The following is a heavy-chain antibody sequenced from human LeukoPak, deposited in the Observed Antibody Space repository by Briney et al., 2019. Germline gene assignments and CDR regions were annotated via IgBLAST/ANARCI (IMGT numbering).Heavy chain of an antibody. CDR3: ARARGYGYLGYYGMDV. J-gene: IGHJ6*02. CDR1: GFIFSNYA. V-gene: IGHV3-11*01. D-gene: IGHD5-18*01. Sequence: GGSLRLSCVASGFIFSNYAMTWVRQAPGKGLEWVSYISSSGSTIYYADSVKGRFTISRDNAKNSLYLQMNSLRAEDTAVYYCARARGYGYLGYYGMDVWGQGTTVTVSS. CDR2: ISSSGSTI.